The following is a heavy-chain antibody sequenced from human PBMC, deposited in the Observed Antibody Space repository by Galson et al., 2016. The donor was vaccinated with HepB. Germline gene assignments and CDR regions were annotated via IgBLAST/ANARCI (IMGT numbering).Heavy chain of an antibody. D-gene: IGHD3-10*01. CDR2: ISWDGNTK. CDR1: GFAFKSYA. J-gene: IGHJ3*01. CDR3: MIRRKYSGGEVLDV. V-gene: IGHV3-30-3*01. Sequence: SLRLSCAASGFAFKSYAIHWVRQAPGKGLQWVAVISWDGNTKHYADSVRGRFTISRDNSKNTLYLQMSSLRPDDTAVYYCMIRRKYSGGEVLDVWGQGTNVIVSS.